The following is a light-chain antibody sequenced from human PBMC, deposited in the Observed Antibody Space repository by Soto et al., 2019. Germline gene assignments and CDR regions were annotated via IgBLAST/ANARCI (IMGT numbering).Light chain of an antibody. CDR1: QSISSW. V-gene: IGKV1-5*03. Sequence: DIQMTPSPSTLSASVVDRVTITCRASQSISSWLAWYQQRPGKVPKLLIYKASTLKSGVPSRFSGSGSGTEFTLTISSLQPDDFATYYCQHYNSYSEAFGQGTKVDIK. CDR3: QHYNSYSEA. CDR2: KAS. J-gene: IGKJ1*01.